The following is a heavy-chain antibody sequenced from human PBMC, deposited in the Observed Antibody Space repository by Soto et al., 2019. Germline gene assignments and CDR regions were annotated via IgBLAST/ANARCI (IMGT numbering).Heavy chain of an antibody. D-gene: IGHD2-2*01. J-gene: IGHJ5*02. CDR1: GGSISSIDYF. Sequence: SEALSLTCIVSGGSISSIDYFWSWSRQPPGKGLEWIGFIYHTGTTYYNPSLRSRVTISIDTSKSQFSMKLNSVTAADTAVYYCARVMAAMQNWLDPWGQGTLVTVSS. V-gene: IGHV4-30-4*01. CDR2: IYHTGTT. CDR3: ARVMAAMQNWLDP.